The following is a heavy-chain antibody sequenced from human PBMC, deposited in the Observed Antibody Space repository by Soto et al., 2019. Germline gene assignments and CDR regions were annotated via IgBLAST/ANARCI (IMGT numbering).Heavy chain of an antibody. CDR2: INSDGSST. CDR1: GFTFSSYW. J-gene: IGHJ4*02. V-gene: IGHV3-74*01. D-gene: IGHD6-19*01. CDR3: AVAVAGQTAIGY. Sequence: GGSLRLSCAASGFTFSSYWMHWVRQAPGKGLVWVSRINSDGSSTSYADSVKGRFTISRDNAKNTLYLQMNSLRAEDTAVYYWAVAVAGQTAIGYWGQETLFTVP.